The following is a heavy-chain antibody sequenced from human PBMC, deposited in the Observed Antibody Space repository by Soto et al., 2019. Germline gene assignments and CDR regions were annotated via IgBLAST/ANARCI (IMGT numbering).Heavy chain of an antibody. J-gene: IGHJ6*02. CDR2: IIPIFGTA. Sequence: QVQLVQSGAEVKKPGSSVKVSCKASGGTFSSYAISWVRQAPGQGLEWMGGIIPIFGTANYAQKFQGRVTITAHKSTSTAYMELSSLRSEDTAVYYCASPPGGCSFGSCPYYYYGMDVWGQGTTVTVSS. CDR1: GGTFSSYA. CDR3: ASPPGGCSFGSCPYYYYGMDV. V-gene: IGHV1-69*14. D-gene: IGHD2-15*01.